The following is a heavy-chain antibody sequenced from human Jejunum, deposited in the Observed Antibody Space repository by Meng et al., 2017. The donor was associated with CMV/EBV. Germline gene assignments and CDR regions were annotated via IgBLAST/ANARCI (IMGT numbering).Heavy chain of an antibody. D-gene: IGHD5-12*01. CDR3: TAGLGYSDCDY. CDR1: GFTFSNAW. CDR2: IKINSQGGAM. J-gene: IGHJ4*02. V-gene: IGHV3-15*01. Sequence: EVQLVESGGGWVKPGGSLRLSCAASGFTFSNAWMSWVRQAPGKGVEWVGRIKINSQGGAMDYAAPVKGRFTISRDDSKNMLYLQMNSLKTEDTAVYYCTAGLGYSDCDYWGQGTLVTVAS.